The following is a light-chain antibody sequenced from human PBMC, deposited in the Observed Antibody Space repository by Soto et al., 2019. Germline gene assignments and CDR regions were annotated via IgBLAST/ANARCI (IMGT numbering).Light chain of an antibody. Sequence: EIVLTQSPATLSLSPGERATLSRRASQSVSSSYLAWYQQKPGQAPRLLIYGASSRATGIPDRFSGSGSGTDFTLTISRLEPEDFAVYYCQQYGSSGTFGQGTKVDIK. CDR3: QQYGSSGT. V-gene: IGKV3-20*01. CDR1: QSVSSSY. CDR2: GAS. J-gene: IGKJ1*01.